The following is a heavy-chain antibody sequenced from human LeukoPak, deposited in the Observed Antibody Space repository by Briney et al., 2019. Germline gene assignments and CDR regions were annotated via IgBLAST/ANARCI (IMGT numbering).Heavy chain of an antibody. CDR3: ARDRSDGNYYIVV. CDR1: GFTVSNNY. D-gene: IGHD5-24*01. J-gene: IGHJ6*03. CDR2: IDGGGST. Sequence: GGSLRLSCAVSGFTVSNNYMSWLRQAPGKGLEWVSVIDGGGSTSYADSVKGRFTISRDNSKNTLYLQMNSLRVDDTGVYYCARDRSDGNYYIVVCCKGTTVIVSS. V-gene: IGHV3-53*01.